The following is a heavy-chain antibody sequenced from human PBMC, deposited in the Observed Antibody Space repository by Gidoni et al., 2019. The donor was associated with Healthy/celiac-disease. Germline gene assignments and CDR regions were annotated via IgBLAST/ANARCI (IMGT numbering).Heavy chain of an antibody. CDR1: GFTFSTYD. J-gene: IGHJ4*02. CDR2: ISSDGSNT. V-gene: IGHV3-30-3*01. CDR3: ARGAKWELQAFYFDY. Sequence: QVQLVESGGGVVQPGRSLSLSCAASGFTFSTYDVHWVRQAPDKGLEWLAVISSDGSNTYYADSVRGRFTISRDNSKNTVYLQLNSLTSEDTAIYYCARGAKWELQAFYFDYWGQGTLVTVSS. D-gene: IGHD1-26*01.